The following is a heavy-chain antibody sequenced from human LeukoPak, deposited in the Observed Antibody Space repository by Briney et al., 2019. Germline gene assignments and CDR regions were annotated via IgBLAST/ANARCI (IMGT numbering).Heavy chain of an antibody. CDR1: GFTFDDYA. J-gene: IGHJ4*02. V-gene: IGHV3-9*01. CDR2: ISWNSGSI. Sequence: GRSLRLSCAASGFTFDDYAMHWVRQAPGKGLEWVSGISWNSGSIGYADSVKGRFTISRDNAKNSLYLQMNSLRAEDTAVYYCARDPNSSLDYWGQGTLVTVSS. D-gene: IGHD6-13*01. CDR3: ARDPNSSLDY.